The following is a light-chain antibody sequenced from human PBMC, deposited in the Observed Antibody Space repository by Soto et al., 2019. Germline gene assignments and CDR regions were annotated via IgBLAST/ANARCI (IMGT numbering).Light chain of an antibody. Sequence: DIQMTQSPSSLSASVGERVTITCQASQDISNYLNWYQQKPGKAPKLLIYDASNLETGVPSRFSGSGSGTDFTFTISSLQPEDIGTYYCQQYDDLPRTFGQGTTLEI. CDR2: DAS. J-gene: IGKJ2*01. V-gene: IGKV1-33*01. CDR3: QQYDDLPRT. CDR1: QDISNY.